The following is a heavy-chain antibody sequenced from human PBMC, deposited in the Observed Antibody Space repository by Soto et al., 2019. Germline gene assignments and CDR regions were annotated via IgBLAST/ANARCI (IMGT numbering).Heavy chain of an antibody. Sequence: PGGSLRLSCVASGFSFPNYEMNWVRQAPGKGLEWLSYISSSGSTMYDADSVKGRFTIARDNAKNSLSLQITSLRAEDTALYYCTRRVKLAVDSWGQGTQVTVSS. D-gene: IGHD6-13*01. CDR2: ISSSGSTM. CDR3: TRRVKLAVDS. J-gene: IGHJ4*02. V-gene: IGHV3-48*03. CDR1: GFSFPNYE.